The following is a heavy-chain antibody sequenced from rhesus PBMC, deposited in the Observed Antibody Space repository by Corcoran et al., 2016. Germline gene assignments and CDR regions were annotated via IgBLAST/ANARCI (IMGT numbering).Heavy chain of an antibody. Sequence: QVQLVQSGAEVKKPGSSVKVSCKASGYTFTDYYMHWVRQAPGQGLGRRGKINPTTGGTNYAQKFQGRVTMTRDTSTGTAYMELSSLRSEDTAVYYCARDFGYSSGTFDYWGQGVLVTVSS. CDR2: INPTTGGT. D-gene: IGHD6-31*01. CDR3: ARDFGYSSGTFDY. J-gene: IGHJ4*01. CDR1: GYTFTDYY. V-gene: IGHV1-138*01.